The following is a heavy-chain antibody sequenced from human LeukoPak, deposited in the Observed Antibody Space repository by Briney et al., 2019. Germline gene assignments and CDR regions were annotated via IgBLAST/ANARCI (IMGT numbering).Heavy chain of an antibody. D-gene: IGHD2-2*01. CDR3: ARESYCSSTSCRAGGYYYYGMDV. J-gene: IGHJ6*02. V-gene: IGHV4-61*02. CDR2: IYTSGNA. Sequence: RSSETLSLTCTVSGGSISSGSYYWSWIRQPDGKGLEWIGRIYTSGNANYNPSLKSRVTISVDTPKNQFFLKLTSVTAADTAVYYCARESYCSSTSCRAGGYYYYGMDVWGQGTTVTVSS. CDR1: GGSISSGSYY.